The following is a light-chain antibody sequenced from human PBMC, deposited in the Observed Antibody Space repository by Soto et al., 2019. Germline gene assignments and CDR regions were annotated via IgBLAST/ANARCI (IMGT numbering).Light chain of an antibody. Sequence: QSALTQPASVSGSPGQSITISCTGTSSDVGGYNYVSWYQQHPGKAPKLMIYDVSNRPSGVSNRFSGSKSGNTASLTISGLQAEDEADYYCSSYPSSSTLGFGGGTQLTVL. CDR2: DVS. J-gene: IGLJ2*01. CDR3: SSYPSSSTLG. CDR1: SSDVGGYNY. V-gene: IGLV2-14*01.